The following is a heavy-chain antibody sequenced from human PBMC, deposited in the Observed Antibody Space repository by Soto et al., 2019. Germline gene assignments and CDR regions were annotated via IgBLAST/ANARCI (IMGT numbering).Heavy chain of an antibody. CDR2: IYYSGST. D-gene: IGHD3-3*01. J-gene: IGHJ5*02. V-gene: IGHV4-30-4*01. CDR1: GGSISSGDYY. Sequence: SETLSLTCTVSGGSISSGDYYWSWIRQPPGKGLEWIGYIYYSGSTYYNPSLKSRVTISVDTSKNQFSLKLSSVTAADTAVYYCARGGYDFWSGYYMGDWFDPWGQGTLVTVSS. CDR3: ARGGYDFWSGYYMGDWFDP.